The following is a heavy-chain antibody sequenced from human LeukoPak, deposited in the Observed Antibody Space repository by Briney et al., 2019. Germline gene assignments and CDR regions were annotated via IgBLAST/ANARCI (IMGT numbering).Heavy chain of an antibody. CDR2: IYSGGST. D-gene: IGHD4-23*01. J-gene: IGHJ5*02. V-gene: IGHV3-53*01. Sequence: GGSLRLSCAASGLTVSNNYMKWVRQAPGKGLEWVSLIYSGGSTYYADSVKGRFTISRDNPKNTVYLQMNNLRAEDTAVYYCARDRRAKTTVVTVDWFDPWGQGTLVTVSS. CDR3: ARDRRAKTTVVTVDWFDP. CDR1: GLTVSNNY.